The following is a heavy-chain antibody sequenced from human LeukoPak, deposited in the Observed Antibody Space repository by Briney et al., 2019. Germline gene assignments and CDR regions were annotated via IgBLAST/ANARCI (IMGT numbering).Heavy chain of an antibody. Sequence: ASVKVSCKASGYTFTAYYIHWVRQAPGQGLEWMGWISAYNGNTNYAQKLQGRVTMTTDTSTSTAYMELRSLRSDDTAVYYCARAPPLAAADNWFDPWGQGTLVTVSS. CDR2: ISAYNGNT. D-gene: IGHD6-13*01. CDR3: ARAPPLAAADNWFDP. CDR1: GYTFTAYY. J-gene: IGHJ5*02. V-gene: IGHV1-18*04.